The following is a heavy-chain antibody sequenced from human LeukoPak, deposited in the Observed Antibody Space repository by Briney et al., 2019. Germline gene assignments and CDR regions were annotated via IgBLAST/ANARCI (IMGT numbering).Heavy chain of an antibody. Sequence: GGSLRLSCQASGITFSNHALDWVRQAPGKGLEYVAAINPNGGSTSYVDSVKGRFSISRDNSKNTLYLQMGDLRVDDTAVYYCATSGSYYSPVWGKGTTAIVSS. V-gene: IGHV3-64*02. CDR2: INPNGGST. D-gene: IGHD1-26*01. J-gene: IGHJ6*04. CDR1: GITFSNHA. CDR3: ATSGSYYSPV.